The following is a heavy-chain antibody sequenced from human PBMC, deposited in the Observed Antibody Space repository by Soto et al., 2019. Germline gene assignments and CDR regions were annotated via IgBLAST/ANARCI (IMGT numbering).Heavy chain of an antibody. CDR2: ISPNSAAT. Sequence: EVQLLESGGGLVQPGGSLRLSCVASGFSFSTCAMDWVRQAPGKGLEWVSLISPNSAATYYTDSVKGRFTISRDNSKNTLYLQMNNLRAEDTAIYNCATQDFRGATGTTWGQGTLVTVSS. J-gene: IGHJ4*02. CDR3: ATQDFRGATGTT. D-gene: IGHD1-1*01. V-gene: IGHV3-23*01. CDR1: GFSFSTCA.